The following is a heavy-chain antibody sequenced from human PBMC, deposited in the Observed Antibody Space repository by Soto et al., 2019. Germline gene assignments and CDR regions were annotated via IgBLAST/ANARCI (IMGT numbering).Heavy chain of an antibody. CDR1: GDSISSSYW. V-gene: IGHV4-4*02. Sequence: QVQLQESGPGLVKPSGTLSLTCAVSGDSISSSYWWSWVRQPPGKGLEWIGEIYHSGSTNYNPSLXXRXXISVDKSKNPFSLKLSSVTAADTAVYYCARVSGSYYYGMDVWGQGTTVTVSS. D-gene: IGHD3-10*01. J-gene: IGHJ6*02. CDR3: ARVSGSYYYGMDV. CDR2: IYHSGST.